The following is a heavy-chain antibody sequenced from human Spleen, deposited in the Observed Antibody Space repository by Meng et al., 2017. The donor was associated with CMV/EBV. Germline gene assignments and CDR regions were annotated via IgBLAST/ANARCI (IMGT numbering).Heavy chain of an antibody. V-gene: IGHV1-8*02. Sequence: ASVKVSCKASGYTFTGYYMHWVRQAPGQGLEWMGWMDPNSGNTGYAEKFQGRVTMTRNTSIGTAYMELSSLRSEDTAIYYCAQTSSDFWSGYYGNWFDPWGQGTLVTVS. CDR1: GYTFTGYY. D-gene: IGHD3-3*01. CDR3: AQTSSDFWSGYYGNWFDP. J-gene: IGHJ5*02. CDR2: MDPNSGNT.